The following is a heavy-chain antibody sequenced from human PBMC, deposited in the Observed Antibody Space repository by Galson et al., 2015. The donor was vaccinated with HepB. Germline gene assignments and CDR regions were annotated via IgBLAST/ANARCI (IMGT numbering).Heavy chain of an antibody. CDR3: ARDGTGKDY. CDR1: GFAFSSYT. V-gene: IGHV3-30-3*01. D-gene: IGHD3/OR15-3a*01. CDR2: ISYDGRNK. Sequence: SLRLSCAASGFAFSSYTMHWVRPAPAKGLEWVAGISYDGRNKYYGDSVKGGVTISGAHSTGTVFLHMSGLRPGDTALYYCARDGTGKDYSGQATLATVSS. J-gene: IGHJ4*02.